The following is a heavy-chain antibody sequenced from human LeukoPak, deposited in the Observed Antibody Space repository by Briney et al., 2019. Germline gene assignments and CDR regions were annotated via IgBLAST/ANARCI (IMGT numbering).Heavy chain of an antibody. J-gene: IGHJ4*02. D-gene: IGHD6-19*01. CDR3: AKDARRTNGWYFFDY. Sequence: GGSLRLSCAASGFAFSSQAMGWVRQSPGKGLEWVSVISDSGSITYYADSVKGQFTNSRDNSKNTLFLQMSSRRAEDTAVYYCAKDARRTNGWYFFDYWGQGTLVTVSS. CDR1: GFAFSSQA. CDR2: ISDSGSIT. V-gene: IGHV3-23*01.